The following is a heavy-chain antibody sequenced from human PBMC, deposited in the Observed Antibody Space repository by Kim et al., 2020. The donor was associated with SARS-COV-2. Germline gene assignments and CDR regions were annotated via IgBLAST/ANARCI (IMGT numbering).Heavy chain of an antibody. CDR3: ARGGQLVGATTNFDY. V-gene: IGHV3-74*01. Sequence: SVKGRFTISSDNAKNTLYLQMNSLRAEDTAVYYCARGGQLVGATTNFDYWGQGTLVTVSS. D-gene: IGHD1-26*01. J-gene: IGHJ4*02.